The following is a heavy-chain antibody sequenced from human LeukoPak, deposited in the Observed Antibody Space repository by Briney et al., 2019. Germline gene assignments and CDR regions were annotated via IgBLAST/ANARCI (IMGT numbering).Heavy chain of an antibody. V-gene: IGHV3-53*01. J-gene: IGHJ1*01. CDR3: ARDSAFSSYSH. Sequence: GGSLRLSCSASGFTVSSNYMSWVRRAPGKGLEWVAIIYSDRRTFHAVSVQGRFTISRDDSRNTLFLQMDSLRAEDTAIYYCARDSAFSSYSHWGQGALVTVSS. D-gene: IGHD2-15*01. CDR2: IYSDRRT. CDR1: GFTVSSNY.